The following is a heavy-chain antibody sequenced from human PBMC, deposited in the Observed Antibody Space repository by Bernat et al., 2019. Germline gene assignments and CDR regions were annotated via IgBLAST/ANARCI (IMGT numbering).Heavy chain of an antibody. D-gene: IGHD3-22*01. CDR3: AKGYYYDSSGLYYFDY. CDR1: GFTFSTYA. Sequence: EVQLLESGGGSVQPGESLRLSCAASGFTFSTYAMTWVRQAPGKGLEWVSVIAGDGGGIHHADSVKGRFTISRDNSKNTLYLQMNSLRAEDTAVYYCAKGYYYDSSGLYYFDYWGQGTLVTVSS. J-gene: IGHJ4*02. V-gene: IGHV3-23*01. CDR2: IAGDGGGI.